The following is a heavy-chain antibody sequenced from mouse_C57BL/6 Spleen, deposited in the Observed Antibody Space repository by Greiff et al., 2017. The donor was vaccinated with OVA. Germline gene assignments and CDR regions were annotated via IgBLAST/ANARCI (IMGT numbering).Heavy chain of an antibody. CDR1: GFTFSSYT. Sequence: EVQGVESGGGLVKPGGSLKLSCAASGFTFSSYTMSWVRQTPEKRLEWVATISGGGGNTYYPDSVKGRFTISRDNAKNTLYLQMSSLRSEDTALYYCAIYGSSYYAMDYWGQGTSVTVSS. CDR3: AIYGSSYYAMDY. CDR2: ISGGGGNT. J-gene: IGHJ4*01. V-gene: IGHV5-9*01. D-gene: IGHD1-1*01.